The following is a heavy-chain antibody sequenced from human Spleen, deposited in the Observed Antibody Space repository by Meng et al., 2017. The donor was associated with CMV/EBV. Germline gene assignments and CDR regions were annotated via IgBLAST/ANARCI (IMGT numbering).Heavy chain of an antibody. CDR2: IYYSGTT. J-gene: IGHJ5*02. D-gene: IGHD2-2*02. CDR1: GGSISSGDYY. CDR3: ARVMKGGSCSSTSCYRRGWFDP. V-gene: IGHV4-30-4*08. Sequence: LRLSCIVSGGSISSGDYYWSWIRQPPGKGLEWIGHIYYSGTTYYNPSLKSRVTISINRAKNQFSLKLSSVTAADTAVYYCARVMKGGSCSSTSCYRRGWFDPWGQGTLVTVSS.